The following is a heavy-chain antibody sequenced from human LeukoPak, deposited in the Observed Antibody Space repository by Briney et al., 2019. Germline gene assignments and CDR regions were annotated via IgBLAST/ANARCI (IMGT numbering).Heavy chain of an antibody. CDR3: ARGPYSGSCFDY. CDR1: GGSISSYY. V-gene: IGHV4-59*12. D-gene: IGHD1-26*01. Sequence: SETLSLTCTVSGGSISSYYWSWIRQPPGKGLEWIGSIYYSGSTYYNPSLKSRVTISVDTSKNQFSLKLSSVTAADTAVYYCARGPYSGSCFDYWGQGTLVTVSS. CDR2: IYYSGST. J-gene: IGHJ4*02.